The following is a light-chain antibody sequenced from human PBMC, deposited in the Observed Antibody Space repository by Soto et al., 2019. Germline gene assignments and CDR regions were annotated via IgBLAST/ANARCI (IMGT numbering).Light chain of an antibody. CDR3: QSFVRSLGASV. Sequence: QSVLTQPLSVSGAPGQRVTISCTGTSSNIGAGYNVHWYQQLPGTAPKLLIYGNNNRPSGVPDRFSGSKSGTSASLVITGLQAEDSAGYYCQSFVRSLGASVFGGWTKLT. V-gene: IGLV1-40*01. CDR2: GNN. CDR1: SSNIGAGYN. J-gene: IGLJ2*01.